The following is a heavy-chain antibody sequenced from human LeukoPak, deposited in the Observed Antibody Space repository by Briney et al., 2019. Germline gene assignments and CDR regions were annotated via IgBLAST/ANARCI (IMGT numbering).Heavy chain of an antibody. J-gene: IGHJ4*02. Sequence: GGSLRLSCAASGFTFSSYGMHWVRQAPGKGLEWVAFIRYDGSNKYYADSVKGRFTISRDNARNSLYLQMNSLRTEDTAIYYCARDRHYAFDYWGQGTLVTVSS. V-gene: IGHV3-30*02. CDR3: ARDRHYAFDY. CDR1: GFTFSSYG. D-gene: IGHD4-17*01. CDR2: IRYDGSNK.